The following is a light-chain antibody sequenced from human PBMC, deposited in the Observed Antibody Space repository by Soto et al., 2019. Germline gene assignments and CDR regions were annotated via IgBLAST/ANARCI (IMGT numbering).Light chain of an antibody. CDR2: DVS. Sequence: QSALTQPASVSGSRGQSITISCTGSSSDIGDYKYVSWYKHHPGKAPKLMIYDVSNRPSGVSNRFSGSKSGNTASLTISGLQAEDKADYYCSSYTSTNFVIFGGGTKLTVL. J-gene: IGLJ2*01. V-gene: IGLV2-14*03. CDR1: SSDIGDYKY. CDR3: SSYTSTNFVI.